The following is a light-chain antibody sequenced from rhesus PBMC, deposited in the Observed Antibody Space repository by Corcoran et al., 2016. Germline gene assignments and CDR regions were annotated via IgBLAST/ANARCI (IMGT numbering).Light chain of an antibody. Sequence: DIQMTQSPSSLSASVGDLVTVTCRASQGINKELSWNQQKPGKAPKLLIYAASSLQTWIPSRFSGGGSVTDFTLTISSLQPEDSAAYYCQHYYDNPYSCGQGTKVEIK. V-gene: IGKV1-94*01. J-gene: IGKJ2*01. CDR1: QGINKE. CDR2: AAS. CDR3: QHYYDNPYS.